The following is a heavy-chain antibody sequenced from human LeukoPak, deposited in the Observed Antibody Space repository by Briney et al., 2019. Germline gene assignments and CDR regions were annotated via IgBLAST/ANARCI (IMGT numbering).Heavy chain of an antibody. CDR3: ARVYDSSGYHYYFDY. J-gene: IGHJ4*02. CDR1: GGSISSGGYY. Sequence: SETLSLTCTVSGGSISSGGYYWSWIRQHPGKGLEWIGYIYYSGSTYYNPSLKSRVTLSVDTSKNQFSLKLSSVTAADTAVYYCARVYDSSGYHYYFDYWGQGTLVTVSS. D-gene: IGHD3-22*01. V-gene: IGHV4-31*03. CDR2: IYYSGST.